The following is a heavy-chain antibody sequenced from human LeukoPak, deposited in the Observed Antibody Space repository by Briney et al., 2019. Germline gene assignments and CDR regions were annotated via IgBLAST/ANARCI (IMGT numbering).Heavy chain of an antibody. CDR2: INHSGST. CDR1: GGSFSGYY. V-gene: IGHV4-34*01. D-gene: IGHD6-6*01. Sequence: SETLSLTCAVYGGSFSGYYWSWIRQPPGKGLEWIGEINHSGSTNYNPSLKSRVTISVDTSKNQFSLKLSSVTAADTAVYYCARGPQAARPFDYWGQGTLVTVSS. CDR3: ARGPQAARPFDY. J-gene: IGHJ4*02.